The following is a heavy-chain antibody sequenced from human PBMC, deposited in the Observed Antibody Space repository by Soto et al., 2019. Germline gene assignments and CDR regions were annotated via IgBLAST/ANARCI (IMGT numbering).Heavy chain of an antibody. V-gene: IGHV6-1*01. J-gene: IGHJ4*02. CDR1: GDSVSSNSAA. D-gene: IGHD3-3*01. CDR2: TYYRSKWYN. Sequence: PSQTLSLTCAISGDSVSSNSAAWNWIRQSPSGGLEWPGRTYYRSKWYNDYAVSVKSRITINPDTSKNQFSLQLNSVTPEDTAEYYCAREVSKKLRFLEFDYWGQGTLVTVSS. CDR3: AREVSKKLRFLEFDY.